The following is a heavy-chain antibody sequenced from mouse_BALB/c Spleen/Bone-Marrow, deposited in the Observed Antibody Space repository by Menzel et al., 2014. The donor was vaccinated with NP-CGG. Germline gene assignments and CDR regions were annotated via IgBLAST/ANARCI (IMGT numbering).Heavy chain of an antibody. D-gene: IGHD2-4*01. CDR1: GFTFSSYP. J-gene: IGHJ2*01. Sequence: EGKVVESGGGLVKPGGSLKLSCAASGFTFSSYPMSWVPQTPEKRLEWVAPISSGGSYTYYPDSVKGRFTISRDNAKNTLYLQMSSLRSEDTAMYYCARHGITRLLDYWGQGTTLTVSS. V-gene: IGHV5-9-3*01. CDR3: ARHGITRLLDY. CDR2: ISSGGSYT.